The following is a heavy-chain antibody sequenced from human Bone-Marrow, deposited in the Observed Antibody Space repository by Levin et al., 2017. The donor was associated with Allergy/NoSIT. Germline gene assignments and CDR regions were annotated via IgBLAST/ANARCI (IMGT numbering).Heavy chain of an antibody. Sequence: QTGGSLRLSCAASDFIFNGHAMHWVRQTPGKGLEWLAVLSHDAGHKYYSDSVKGRFTISRDNSKNTLYLQMNSLRFEDSAVYYCARDRLYHDLLIAYYQPNFYSYSGMDLWGQGTAVTVSS. CDR3: ARDRLYHDLLIAYYQPNFYSYSGMDL. V-gene: IGHV3-30*04. CDR2: LSHDAGHK. J-gene: IGHJ6*02. D-gene: IGHD3-3*01. CDR1: DFIFNGHA.